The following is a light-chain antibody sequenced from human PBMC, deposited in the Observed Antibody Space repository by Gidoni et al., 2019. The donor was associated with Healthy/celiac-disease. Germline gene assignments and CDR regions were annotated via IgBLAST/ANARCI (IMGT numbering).Light chain of an antibody. V-gene: IGKV3-15*01. CDR3: QQYNNWPYT. J-gene: IGKJ2*01. CDR2: GAS. CDR1: QSVSSN. Sequence: EIVMTQSPATLSVSPGERATLSCRASQSVSSNLAWYQQKPGQAPRLLIYGASTRATGIPARFSGSGSGTDFILTISSLHSEDFAFYYCQQYNNWPYTFGQXTKLEIK.